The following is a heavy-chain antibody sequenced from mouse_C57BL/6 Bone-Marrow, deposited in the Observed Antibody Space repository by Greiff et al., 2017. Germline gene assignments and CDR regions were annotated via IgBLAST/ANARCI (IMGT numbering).Heavy chain of an antibody. Sequence: EVQLVESGPELVKPGASVKISCKASGYSFTDYNMNWVQQSNGTSLEWLGVINPNYGTTSYDQKFKGKATLTVDQSSSTAYMQLNSLTSEDSAVYYCARSLMITGFMDYWGQGTSVTVSS. V-gene: IGHV1-39*01. CDR3: ARSLMITGFMDY. CDR1: GYSFTDYN. J-gene: IGHJ4*01. CDR2: INPNYGTT. D-gene: IGHD2-4*01.